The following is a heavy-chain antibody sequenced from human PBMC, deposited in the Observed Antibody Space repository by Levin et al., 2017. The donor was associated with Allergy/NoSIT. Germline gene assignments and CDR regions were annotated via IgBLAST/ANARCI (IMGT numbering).Heavy chain of an antibody. D-gene: IGHD4/OR15-4a*01. V-gene: IGHV4-34*01. CDR1: GGSFSGYY. Sequence: PSETLSLTCAVYGGSFSGYYWSWIRQPPGKGLEWIGEINHSGSTNYNPSLKSRVTISVDTSKNQFSLKLSSVTAADTAVYYCARQGDLVGLTLKIGLDAFDIWGQGTMVTVSS. CDR3: ARQGDLVGLTLKIGLDAFDI. CDR2: INHSGST. J-gene: IGHJ3*02.